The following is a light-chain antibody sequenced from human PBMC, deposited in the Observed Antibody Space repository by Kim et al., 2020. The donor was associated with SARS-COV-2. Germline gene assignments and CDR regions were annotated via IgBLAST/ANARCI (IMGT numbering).Light chain of an antibody. V-gene: IGKV3-20*01. J-gene: IGKJ2*03. Sequence: PGEATTLSCTTLQSVSSSYLARYLHQPGQAPRLLLYGAFSRASGIPDRFSGSGSWTYFTLTISRLEPEDFSVYYLQQYGSSLPMYSFGQGTKLEIK. CDR3: QQYGSSLPMYS. CDR2: GAF. CDR1: QSVSSSY.